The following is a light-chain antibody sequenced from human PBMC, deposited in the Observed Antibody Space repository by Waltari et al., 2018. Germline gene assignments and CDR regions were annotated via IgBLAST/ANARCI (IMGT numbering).Light chain of an antibody. CDR3: QQYRTNPWA. J-gene: IGKJ1*01. Sequence: DIQMTQSPSTLSASVGDRVTLTCRASQNINSWLAWYQQKPGMAPKLLISKASTLESGVPSMFSGSGSGTEFTLTFGSLQPDDLATYYCQQYRTNPWAFGQGTKV. CDR1: QNINSW. CDR2: KAS. V-gene: IGKV1-5*03.